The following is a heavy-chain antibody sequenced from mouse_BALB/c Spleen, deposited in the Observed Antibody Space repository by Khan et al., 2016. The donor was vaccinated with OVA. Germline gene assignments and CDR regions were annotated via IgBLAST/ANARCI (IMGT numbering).Heavy chain of an antibody. CDR3: SRKNYYGYAMDY. V-gene: IGHV3-2*02. J-gene: IGHJ4*01. CDR2: ISYGGST. D-gene: IGHD1-1*01. CDR1: GYSITSDHA. Sequence: EVELVESGPGLVKPSQSLSLTCTVTGYSITSDHAWDWIRQFPGNKLEWMGYISYGGSTSYNPSLKSRISITRDTSKDQFFLQLNSVTTEDTATYYCSRKNYYGYAMDYWGQGTSVTVSS.